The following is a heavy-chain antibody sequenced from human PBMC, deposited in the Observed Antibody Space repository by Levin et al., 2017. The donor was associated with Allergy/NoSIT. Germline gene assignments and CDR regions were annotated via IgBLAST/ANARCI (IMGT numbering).Heavy chain of an antibody. D-gene: IGHD3-10*01. CDR3: ATERGYYYGSGSRDY. CDR1: GFTFSSYS. V-gene: IGHV3-21*01. CDR2: ISSSSSYI. J-gene: IGHJ4*02. Sequence: SCAASGFTFSSYSMNWVRQAPGKGLEWVSSISSSSSYIYYADSVKGRFTISRDNAKNSLYLQMNSLRAEDTAVYYCATERGYYYGSGSRDYWGQGTLVTVSS.